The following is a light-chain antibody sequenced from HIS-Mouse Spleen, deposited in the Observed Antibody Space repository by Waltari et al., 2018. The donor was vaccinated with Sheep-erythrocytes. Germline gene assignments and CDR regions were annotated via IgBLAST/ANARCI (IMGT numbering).Light chain of an antibody. CDR2: GNS. J-gene: IGLJ2*01. CDR3: QSYDSSLSGSV. V-gene: IGLV1-40*01. Sequence: QSMLTQPPSVSGAPGQRVTISCTGSSSNIGAGSDVHWYQQPPGTAPKLLIYGNSNRPSGVPDRFSGSKSGTSASLAITGLQAEDEADYYCQSYDSSLSGSVFGGGTKLTVL. CDR1: SSNIGAGSD.